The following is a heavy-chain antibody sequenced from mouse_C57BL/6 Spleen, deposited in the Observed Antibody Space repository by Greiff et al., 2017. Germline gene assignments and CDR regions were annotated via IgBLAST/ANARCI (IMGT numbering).Heavy chain of an antibody. V-gene: IGHV5-6*01. CDR3: ASLADY. Sequence: EVMLMESGGDLVKPGGSLKLSCAASGFTFSSYGMSWVRQTPDKRLEWVATISSGGSYTYYPDSVKGRFTISRDNAKNTLYLQMSSLKSEDTAMYYCASLADYWGQGTTLTVSS. J-gene: IGHJ2*01. CDR1: GFTFSSYG. CDR2: ISSGGSYT.